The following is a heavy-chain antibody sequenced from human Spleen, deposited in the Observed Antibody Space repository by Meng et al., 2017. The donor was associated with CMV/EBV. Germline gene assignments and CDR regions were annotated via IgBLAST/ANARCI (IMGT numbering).Heavy chain of an antibody. CDR3: AREPPRWHYYGMDV. D-gene: IGHD6-13*01. V-gene: IGHV3-7*01. Sequence: GGSLRLSCAASGFTFSSYWMSWVRQAPGKGLEWVANIKQDGSEKYYVDSVKGRFTISRDNAKNSLYLQMNSLRAEDTAVYYCAREPPRWHYYGMDVWGQGTTVTVSS. CDR2: IKQDGSEK. CDR1: GFTFSSYW. J-gene: IGHJ6*02.